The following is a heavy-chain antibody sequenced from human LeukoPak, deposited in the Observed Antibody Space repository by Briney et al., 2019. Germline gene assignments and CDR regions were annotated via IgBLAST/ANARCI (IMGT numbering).Heavy chain of an antibody. D-gene: IGHD2-2*01. CDR3: TRGLYCSSTSCKNYYYYGMDV. V-gene: IGHV3-9*01. J-gene: IGHJ6*02. Sequence: PGRSLRLTCVASGFTFDDYAMHWVRQVPGKGLEWVSGISWNSDTVDYADSVKGRFTISRDNAKNTLYLQMSSLRAEDTAVYYCTRGLYCSSTSCKNYYYYGMDVWGQGTTVTVSS. CDR1: GFTFDDYA. CDR2: ISWNSDTV.